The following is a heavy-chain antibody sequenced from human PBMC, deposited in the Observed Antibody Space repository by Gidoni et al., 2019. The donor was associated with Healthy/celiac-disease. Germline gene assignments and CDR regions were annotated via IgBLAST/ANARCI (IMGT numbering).Heavy chain of an antibody. CDR1: GGSISSGGYY. D-gene: IGHD3-22*01. Sequence: QVQLQESGPGLVKPSQTLSLTCTVSGGSISSGGYYWSWLRQHPGKGLEWIGSIYYSASTYYNPSLKSRVTISVDTSKNQFSLKLSSVTAADTAVYYCARQGLHYYDSRSAADGMDVWGQGTTVTVSS. J-gene: IGHJ6*02. CDR3: ARQGLHYYDSRSAADGMDV. CDR2: IYYSAST. V-gene: IGHV4-31*03.